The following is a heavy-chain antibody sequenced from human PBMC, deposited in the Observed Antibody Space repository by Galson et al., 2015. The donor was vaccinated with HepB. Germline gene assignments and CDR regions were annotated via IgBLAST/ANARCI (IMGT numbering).Heavy chain of an antibody. V-gene: IGHV3-7*03. J-gene: IGHJ4*02. CDR3: ARSSGWTSDY. CDR1: GFTFSSHW. CDR2: IEQDGTEI. Sequence: SLRLSCAASGFTFSSHWMTWVRQAPGRGLEWVGKIEQDGTEINYVESVKGRFTISRDNAKSSLYLQMNSLRVEDTAVYYCARSSGWTSDYWGQGTLVTVSS. D-gene: IGHD6-19*01.